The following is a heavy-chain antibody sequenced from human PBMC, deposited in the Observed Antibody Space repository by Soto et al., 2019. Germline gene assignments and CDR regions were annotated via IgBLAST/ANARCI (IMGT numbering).Heavy chain of an antibody. J-gene: IGHJ3*02. CDR1: GDRVSSNSAA. D-gene: IGHD4-17*01. CDR3: ARAFTVTTRTDAFDI. Sequence: SQTLSLTCAISGDRVSSNSAAWTWIRQSPSRGLEWLGRTYYRSKWYNDYAVSVKSRITINPDTSKNQFSLQLNSVTPEDTAVYYCARAFTVTTRTDAFDIWGQGTMVTVSS. CDR2: TYYRSKWYN. V-gene: IGHV6-1*01.